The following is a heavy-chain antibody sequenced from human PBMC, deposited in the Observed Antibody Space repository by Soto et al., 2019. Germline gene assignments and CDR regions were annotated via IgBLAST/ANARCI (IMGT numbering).Heavy chain of an antibody. CDR1: GFNFNNFG. Sequence: GGSLRLSCAASGFNFNNFGMNWFRQTPGKGLEWVSSIRTSSSYIYYADSVKGRFTISRDNAKKSLYLEMSSLRVEDTAVYYCARDRAPFCGGDCGLVDVWGQGTSVTASS. CDR2: IRTSSSYI. D-gene: IGHD2-21*02. CDR3: ARDRAPFCGGDCGLVDV. V-gene: IGHV3-21*01. J-gene: IGHJ6*02.